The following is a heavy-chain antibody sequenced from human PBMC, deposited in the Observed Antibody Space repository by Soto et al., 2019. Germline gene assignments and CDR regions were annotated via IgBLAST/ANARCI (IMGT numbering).Heavy chain of an antibody. Sequence: EVQLVESGGGLVQPGGSLRLSCAASGFTFSSYSMNWVRQAPGKGLEWVSYISSSSSTIYYADSVKGRFTISRDNAKNSLYLQMNSLRAEDTAVYYCAREGDTSDDYGDYDYYYYYMDVWGKGTTVTVSS. J-gene: IGHJ6*03. CDR2: ISSSSSTI. D-gene: IGHD4-17*01. CDR1: GFTFSSYS. CDR3: AREGDTSDDYGDYDYYYYYMDV. V-gene: IGHV3-48*01.